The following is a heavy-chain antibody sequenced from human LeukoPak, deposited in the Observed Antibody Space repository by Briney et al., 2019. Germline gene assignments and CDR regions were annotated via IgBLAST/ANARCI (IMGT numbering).Heavy chain of an antibody. CDR1: GGTFSSYA. Sequence: ASVKVSCKPSGGTFSSYAISWVRPAPGQGLEWMGRIIPILGIANYAQKFQGRVTITADKSTSTAYMELSSLRSEDTAVYYCARDWNYYDSSPGYWGQGTLVTVSS. J-gene: IGHJ4*02. CDR3: ARDWNYYDSSPGY. D-gene: IGHD3-22*01. CDR2: IIPILGIA. V-gene: IGHV1-69*04.